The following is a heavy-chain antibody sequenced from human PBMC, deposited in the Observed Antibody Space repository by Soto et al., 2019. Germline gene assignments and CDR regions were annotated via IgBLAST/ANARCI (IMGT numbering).Heavy chain of an antibody. CDR2: ISYDGTNK. V-gene: IGHV3-30-3*01. J-gene: IGHJ4*02. D-gene: IGHD7-27*01. Sequence: GGSLRLSCAASGFSFSISPMHWVRQAQGKGPEWVALISYDGTNKFYADSVKGRFTISRDNSKSTLYLQVDSLRPEDAAVYYCARDPKTSGGQHWAFNYFDSWGQGTPVTVSS. CDR3: ARDPKTSGGQHWAFNYFDS. CDR1: GFSFSISP.